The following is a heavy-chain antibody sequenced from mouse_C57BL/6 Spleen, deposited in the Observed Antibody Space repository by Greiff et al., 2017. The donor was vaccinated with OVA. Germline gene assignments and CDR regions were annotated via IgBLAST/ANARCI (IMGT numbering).Heavy chain of an antibody. D-gene: IGHD3-2*02. CDR2: IYPGDGDT. J-gene: IGHJ4*01. V-gene: IGHV1-80*01. CDR3: ARFRSNYAMDY. CDR1: GYAFSSYW. Sequence: QVQLQQSGAELVKPGASVKISCKASGYAFSSYWMNWVKQRPGKGLEWIGQIYPGDGDTNYNGKFKGKATLTADKSSSTAYMQLSSLTSEDSAVYFCARFRSNYAMDYWGQVTSVTVSS.